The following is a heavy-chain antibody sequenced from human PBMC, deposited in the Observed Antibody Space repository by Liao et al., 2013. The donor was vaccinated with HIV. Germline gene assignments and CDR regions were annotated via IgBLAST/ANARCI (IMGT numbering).Heavy chain of an antibody. J-gene: IGHJ4*02. Sequence: QVQLQQWGAGLLKPSETLSLTCAVYGGGSFSTYYWSWIRQPPGKGLEWLGEINHSGITKYNPSLKSRVTISIDTSKNQFSLKLRSVTAADTAVYYCARLLYSSSWFDYWGQGTLVTVSS. V-gene: IGHV4-34*01. D-gene: IGHD6-13*01. CDR1: GGGSFSTYY. CDR3: ARLLYSSSWFDY. CDR2: INHSGIT.